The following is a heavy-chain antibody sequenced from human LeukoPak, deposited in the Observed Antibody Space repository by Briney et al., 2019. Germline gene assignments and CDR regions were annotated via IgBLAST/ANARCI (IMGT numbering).Heavy chain of an antibody. CDR2: IIPIFGTA. Sequence: SVKVSCKASGGTFSSHAISWVRQAPGQGLEWMGGIIPIFGTANYAQKFQGRVTITADESTSTAYMELSSLRSEDTAVYYCAPSRDYSGSGWYTPDYWGQGTLVTVSS. CDR1: GGTFSSHA. J-gene: IGHJ4*02. D-gene: IGHD6-19*01. CDR3: APSRDYSGSGWYTPDY. V-gene: IGHV1-69*01.